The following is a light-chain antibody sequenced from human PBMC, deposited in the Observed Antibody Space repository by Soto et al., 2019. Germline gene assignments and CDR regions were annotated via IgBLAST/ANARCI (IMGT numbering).Light chain of an antibody. V-gene: IGLV2-14*01. J-gene: IGLJ2*01. CDR2: EVS. Sequence: QSALTQPASVSGSPGQSITISCTGTSSDVGCYNYVSWYQQHPGKAPKLMIYEVSDRPSGVSNRFSGSKSGNTASLTISGLQAEDEAYYYCSSYTSSSTLVFGEGTKLAVL. CDR3: SSYTSSSTLV. CDR1: SSDVGCYNY.